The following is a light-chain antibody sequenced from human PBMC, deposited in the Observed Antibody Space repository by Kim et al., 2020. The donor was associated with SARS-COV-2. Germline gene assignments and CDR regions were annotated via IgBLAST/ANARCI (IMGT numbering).Light chain of an antibody. CDR3: CSYAGSVV. Sequence: SPSQSVTISFRGTSSDVGSYNYVSWYQQHPGKAPNLIIYDVTKRPSGVPDRFSGSKSGNTASLTISGLQAEDEADYYCCSYAGSVVFGGGTQLTVL. V-gene: IGLV2-11*01. CDR2: DVT. CDR1: SSDVGSYNY. J-gene: IGLJ2*01.